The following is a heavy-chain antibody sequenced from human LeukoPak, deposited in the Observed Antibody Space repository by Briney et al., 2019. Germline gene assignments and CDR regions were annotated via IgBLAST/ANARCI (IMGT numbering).Heavy chain of an antibody. V-gene: IGHV3-33*08. J-gene: IGHJ4*02. D-gene: IGHD1-26*01. Sequence: GGSLRLSCAASGFTFSNSWLHWVRQAPGKGLEWVAVIWYDGSNKYYADSVKGRFTISRDNSKNMLYLQMNTLRAEDTAVYYCARDPPINGSPLDCWGQGTLVTISS. CDR3: ARDPPINGSPLDC. CDR1: GFTFSNSW. CDR2: IWYDGSNK.